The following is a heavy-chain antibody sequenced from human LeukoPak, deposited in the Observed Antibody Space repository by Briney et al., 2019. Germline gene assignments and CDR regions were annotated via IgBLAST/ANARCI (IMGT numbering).Heavy chain of an antibody. V-gene: IGHV4-30-4*08. D-gene: IGHD1-7*01. CDR2: IYYSGST. J-gene: IGHJ4*02. CDR1: GGSISSCDYY. Sequence: SQTLSLTCTVSGGSISSCDYYWSWIRQPPGKGLEWIGYIYYSGSTYYNPSLKSRVTISVDTSKNQFSLKLSSVTAGDTAVYYCARGNWNYREFDYWGQGTLVTVRS. CDR3: ARGNWNYREFDY.